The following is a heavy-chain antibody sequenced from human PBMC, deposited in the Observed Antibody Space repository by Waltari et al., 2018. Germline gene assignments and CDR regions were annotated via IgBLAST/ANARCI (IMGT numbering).Heavy chain of an antibody. CDR3: VPSYSSFDY. J-gene: IGHJ4*02. CDR1: GLTSDDYD. D-gene: IGHD6-13*01. V-gene: IGHV3-43D*03. Sequence: EVQLVESGGVVVQPGGYLRLYCAASGLTSDDYDMHWVRQAPGKGLEWVSLISWDGGSTYYADSVKGRFTISRDNSKNSLYLQMNSLRAEDTALYYCVPSYSSFDYWGQGTLVTVSS. CDR2: ISWDGGST.